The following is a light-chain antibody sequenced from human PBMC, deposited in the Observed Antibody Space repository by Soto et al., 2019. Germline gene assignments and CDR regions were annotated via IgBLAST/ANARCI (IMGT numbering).Light chain of an antibody. CDR1: QAIGSW. V-gene: IGKV1D-16*01. CDR3: QQYNSYPLT. CDR2: DAS. J-gene: IGKJ4*01. Sequence: DIQMTQSPSSLSASVGDRVTITCRASQAIGSWLAWYQQKPGKAPTSLIYDASNLQTEVPPRFSGSGSGTDFTLTISGLQPEDSATYYCQQYNSYPLTFGGGTMVEIK.